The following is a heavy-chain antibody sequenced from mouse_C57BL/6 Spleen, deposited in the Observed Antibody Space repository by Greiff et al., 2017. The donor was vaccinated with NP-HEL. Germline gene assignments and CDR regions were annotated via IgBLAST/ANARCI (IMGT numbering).Heavy chain of an antibody. J-gene: IGHJ2*01. CDR3: ARDDVYIDY. CDR2: LSSGSSTI. D-gene: IGHD2-3*01. V-gene: IGHV5-17*01. CDR1: GFTFSDYG. Sequence: EVHLVESGGGLVKPGGSLKLSCAASGFTFSDYGMHWVRQAPEKGLEWVAYLSSGSSTIYYADTVKGRFTISRDNAKNTLCLQSTSLRAEDTAMYYCARDDVYIDYWGQGTTLTVSS.